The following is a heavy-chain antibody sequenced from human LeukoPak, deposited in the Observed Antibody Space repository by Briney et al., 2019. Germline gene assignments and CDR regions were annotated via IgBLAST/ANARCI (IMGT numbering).Heavy chain of an antibody. Sequence: GGSLRLSCSASGFTFSSYSMNWVRQAPGKGLEWVSSIRTRSSYIYYADSVKGRFTISRDNAKNSLYLQMNSLRAEDTAVYYCARPGGNVEIATIPFDYWGQGTLVTISS. V-gene: IGHV3-21*06. CDR2: IRTRSSYI. CDR3: ARPGGNVEIATIPFDY. J-gene: IGHJ4*02. D-gene: IGHD5-24*01. CDR1: GFTFSSYS.